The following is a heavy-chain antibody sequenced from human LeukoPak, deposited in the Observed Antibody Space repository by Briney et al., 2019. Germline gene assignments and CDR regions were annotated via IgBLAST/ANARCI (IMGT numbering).Heavy chain of an antibody. CDR2: IYPGDSDT. CDR1: GYSFTTYW. CDR3: ARHVRDSSGSSRSLDY. Sequence: GESLKISCKGSGYSFTTYWIGWVRQMPGKGLEWMGIIYPGDSDTRYSPSFQGQVTISADKSISIAYLQWSSLKASDTAMYYCARHVRDSSGSSRSLDYWGQGTLVTVSS. V-gene: IGHV5-51*01. D-gene: IGHD3-22*01. J-gene: IGHJ4*02.